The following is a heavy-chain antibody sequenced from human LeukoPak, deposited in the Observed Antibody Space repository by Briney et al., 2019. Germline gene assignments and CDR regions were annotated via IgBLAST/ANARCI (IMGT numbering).Heavy chain of an antibody. V-gene: IGHV3-9*01. D-gene: IGHD5-24*01. CDR3: TRHAGRWLDEPFDY. CDR2: ISWNSGSI. CDR1: GFTFDDYA. Sequence: GGSLRLSCAASGFTFDDYAMHWVRQAPGKGLEWVSGISWNSGSIGYADSVKGRFTISRDNTKNSLYLQMNSLRAEDTAVYYCTRHAGRWLDEPFDYWGQGTLVTVSS. J-gene: IGHJ4*02.